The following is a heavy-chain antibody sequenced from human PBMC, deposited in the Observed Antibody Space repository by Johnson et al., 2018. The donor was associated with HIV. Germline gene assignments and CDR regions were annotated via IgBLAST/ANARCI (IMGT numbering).Heavy chain of an antibody. Sequence: QVQLVESGGDMVQPGRSMRLSCAASGFTLSTYAMHWVRQAPGKGLEWVAVISYDGSNKYYADSVKGRFTISRDNSKNTLYLQMNSLKNEDTAVYYCARVLGDIQLWSDGAFDIWGQGTVVTVS. CDR2: ISYDGSNK. CDR1: GFTLSTYA. V-gene: IGHV3-30-3*01. CDR3: ARVLGDIQLWSDGAFDI. J-gene: IGHJ3*02. D-gene: IGHD5-18*01.